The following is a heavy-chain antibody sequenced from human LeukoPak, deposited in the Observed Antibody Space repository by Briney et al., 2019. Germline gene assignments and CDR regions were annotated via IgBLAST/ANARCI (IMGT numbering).Heavy chain of an antibody. CDR3: ARGRRGKYSPYFYYHMDV. CDR1: GDSVSTGLHY. V-gene: IGHV4-31*03. CDR2: THYSGST. J-gene: IGHJ6*03. Sequence: SETLSLTCNVSGDSVSTGLHYYSWIRPHPGEGLEWIGCTHYSGSTHYKSSLRGRLIISLDTSKNQVSLKLTSVTAADTAVYYCARGRRGKYSPYFYYHMDVWGTGTPVTVSS. D-gene: IGHD1-26*01.